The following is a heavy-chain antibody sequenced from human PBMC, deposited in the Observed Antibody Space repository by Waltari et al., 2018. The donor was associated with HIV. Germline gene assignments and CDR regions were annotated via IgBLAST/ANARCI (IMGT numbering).Heavy chain of an antibody. Sequence: QVQLVEYGGGVVEPGGSLGAYSARFGITLGSYGTPWMCQAPGKGLEWVAVISYNGSNTYYADCVKGRFTITRDNSKDTLYLQMNSLRAEDTAVYYCAKDRGGYSYIFDFWGQGTLVTVSS. J-gene: IGHJ4*02. CDR2: ISYNGSNT. V-gene: IGHV3-30*18. CDR1: GITLGSYG. D-gene: IGHD5-18*01. CDR3: AKDRGGYSYIFDF.